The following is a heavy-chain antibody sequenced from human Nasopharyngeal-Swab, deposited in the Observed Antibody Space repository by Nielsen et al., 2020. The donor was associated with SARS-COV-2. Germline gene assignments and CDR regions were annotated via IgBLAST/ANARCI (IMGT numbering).Heavy chain of an antibody. D-gene: IGHD4/OR15-4a*01. Sequence: GESLKISCVASGFSFSNVWMSWVRQAPGKGLEWVGRIKSKSDGGTTDYAAPVKGRFTISRDDSKNTLYLQMNSLKTEDTAMYYCITDRWSDYGVNSWGQGTLVTVSS. V-gene: IGHV3-15*01. CDR3: ITDRWSDYGVNS. J-gene: IGHJ4*02. CDR1: GFSFSNVW. CDR2: IKSKSDGGTT.